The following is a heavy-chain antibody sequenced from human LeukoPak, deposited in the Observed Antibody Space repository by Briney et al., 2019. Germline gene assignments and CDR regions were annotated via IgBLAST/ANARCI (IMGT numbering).Heavy chain of an antibody. D-gene: IGHD6-13*01. V-gene: IGHV3-21*01. Sequence: GGSLRLSCAASGFTFSSYSMNWVRQAPGKGLEWVSSISSSSSYIYYADSVKGRFTISRDNAKNSLYLQMTSLRAEDTAVYYCARDRYSSSWYFDYWGQGTLVTVSS. CDR2: ISSSSSYI. CDR3: ARDRYSSSWYFDY. J-gene: IGHJ4*02. CDR1: GFTFSSYS.